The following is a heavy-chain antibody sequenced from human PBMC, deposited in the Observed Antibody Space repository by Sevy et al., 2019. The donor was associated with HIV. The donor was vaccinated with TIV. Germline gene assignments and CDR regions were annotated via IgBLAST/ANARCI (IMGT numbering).Heavy chain of an antibody. V-gene: IGHV3-30-3*01. CDR2: ISYDGSNK. Sequence: GGSLRLSCAASGFTFSSYAMHWVRQAPGKGLEWVAVISYDGSNKYYADSVKGRFTISRDNSKNTLYLQMNSLRAEDTAEYYCERPSGGDPPYYYYYMDVWGKGTTVTVSS. CDR3: ERPSGGDPPYYYYYMDV. D-gene: IGHD2-21*01. CDR1: GFTFSSYA. J-gene: IGHJ6*03.